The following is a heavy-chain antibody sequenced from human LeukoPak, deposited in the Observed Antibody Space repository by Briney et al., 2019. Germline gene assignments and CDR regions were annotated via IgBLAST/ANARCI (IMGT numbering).Heavy chain of an antibody. CDR1: GFTVSSNY. V-gene: IGHV3-66*01. CDR3: ARTYYDILTGYYRVYYFDY. Sequence: GGSLRLSCAASGFTVSSNYMSWVRQAPGKGLEWVSVIYSGGSTYYADSVKGRFTISRDNSKNTLYLQMNSLRAEDTAVYYCARTYYDILTGYYRVYYFDYWGQGTLVTVSS. D-gene: IGHD3-9*01. J-gene: IGHJ4*02. CDR2: IYSGGST.